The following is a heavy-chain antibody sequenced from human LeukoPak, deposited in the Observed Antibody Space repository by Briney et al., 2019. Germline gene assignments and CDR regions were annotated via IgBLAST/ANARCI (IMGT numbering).Heavy chain of an antibody. D-gene: IGHD6-19*01. V-gene: IGHV3-23*01. J-gene: IGHJ4*02. Sequence: AGGSLRLSCAASGFTFSSYAMSWVRQAPGKGLEWVSAISGSGGSTYYADSVKGRFTISRDNSKNTLYLQMNSLRAEDTAVYYCASFYSSGWYLWPQGPFDYWGQGTLVTVSS. CDR3: ASFYSSGWYLWPQGPFDY. CDR2: ISGSGGST. CDR1: GFTFSSYA.